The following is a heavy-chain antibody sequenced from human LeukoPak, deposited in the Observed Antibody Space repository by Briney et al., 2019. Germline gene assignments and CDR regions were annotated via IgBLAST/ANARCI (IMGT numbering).Heavy chain of an antibody. J-gene: IGHJ4*02. V-gene: IGHV3-33*01. D-gene: IGHD6-19*01. CDR2: IRYDGSNK. Sequence: PGGSLRLSCAASGFTFSGHGMHRVRQAPGKGLEWVTRIRYDGSNKYYADSVKGRSTISRDNSKNTLYLQMDSLRAEDTAVYYCARWTGYSNGWLDYWGQGILVTVSS. CDR1: GFTFSGHG. CDR3: ARWTGYSNGWLDY.